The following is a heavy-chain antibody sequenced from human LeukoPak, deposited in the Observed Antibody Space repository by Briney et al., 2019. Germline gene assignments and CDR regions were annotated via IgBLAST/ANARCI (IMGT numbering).Heavy chain of an antibody. V-gene: IGHV3-20*01. CDR1: GFTFSSYS. Sequence: GGSLRLSCAASGFTFSSYSMNWVRQAPGKGLEWVSGVNWNGGSTGYADSVKGRFTISRDNAKNSLYLQMNSLRAEDTALYHCARDGAAAGTALDYWGQGTLVTVSS. J-gene: IGHJ4*02. CDR2: VNWNGGST. D-gene: IGHD6-13*01. CDR3: ARDGAAAGTALDY.